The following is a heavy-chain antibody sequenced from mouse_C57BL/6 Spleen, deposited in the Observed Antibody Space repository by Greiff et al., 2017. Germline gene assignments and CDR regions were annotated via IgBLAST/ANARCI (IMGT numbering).Heavy chain of an antibody. D-gene: IGHD2-5*01. J-gene: IGHJ3*01. Sequence: EVHLVESGGGLVKPGGSLKLTCAASGFTFSDYGMHWVRQAPEKGLEWVAYISSGSSTIYYADTVKGRFTISRDNAKNTLFLQMTSLRSEDTAMYYCARGTGYSNSWFAYWGQGTLVTVSA. CDR2: ISSGSSTI. CDR3: ARGTGYSNSWFAY. V-gene: IGHV5-17*01. CDR1: GFTFSDYG.